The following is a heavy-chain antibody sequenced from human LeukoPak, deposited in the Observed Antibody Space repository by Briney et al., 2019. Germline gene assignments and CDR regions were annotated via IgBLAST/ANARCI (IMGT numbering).Heavy chain of an antibody. D-gene: IGHD6-6*01. CDR3: ARVSSSYYFDY. J-gene: IGHJ4*02. CDR2: IYYSGST. V-gene: IGHV4-59*08. Sequence: SETLSLTCAVYGGSFSDYYWSWIRQPPGKGLEWIGYIYYSGSTNYNPSLKSRVTISVDTSKNQFSLKLSSVTAADTAVYYCARVSSSYYFDYWGQGTLVTVSS. CDR1: GGSFSDYY.